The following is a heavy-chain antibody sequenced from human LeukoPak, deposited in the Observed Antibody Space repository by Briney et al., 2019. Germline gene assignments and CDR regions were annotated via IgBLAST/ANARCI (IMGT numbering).Heavy chain of an antibody. CDR1: GFTVSSNY. J-gene: IGHJ3*02. D-gene: IGHD2-15*01. Sequence: GSLRLSCAASGFTVSSNYMTWVSQPPGKGLEWIASIYYSGITYHNPSLKSRVTISVDTSKNQFSLKLSSVTATDTAVYYCARHERFCSGGSCYGPDAFDIWGQGTMVTVSS. CDR2: IYYSGIT. CDR3: ARHERFCSGGSCYGPDAFDI. V-gene: IGHV4-59*05.